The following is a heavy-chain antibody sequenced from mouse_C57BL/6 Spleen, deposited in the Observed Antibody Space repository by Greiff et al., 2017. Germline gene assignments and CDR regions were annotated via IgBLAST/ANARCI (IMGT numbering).Heavy chain of an antibody. V-gene: IGHV3-6*01. CDR1: GYSITSGYY. Sequence: EVKLVESGPGLVKPSQSLSLTCSVTGYSITSGYYWNWIRQFPGNKLEWMGYISYDGSNNYNPSLKNRISITRDTSKNQFFLKLNSVTTEDTATYYCATLYSNYVMDYWGQGTSVTVSS. J-gene: IGHJ4*01. D-gene: IGHD2-5*01. CDR2: ISYDGSN. CDR3: ATLYSNYVMDY.